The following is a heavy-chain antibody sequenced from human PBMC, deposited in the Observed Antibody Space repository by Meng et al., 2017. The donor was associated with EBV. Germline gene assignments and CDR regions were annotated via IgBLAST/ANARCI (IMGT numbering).Heavy chain of an antibody. J-gene: IGHJ4*02. CDR3: ASESGRGFTPDY. CDR2: LIPMSGAP. Sequence: QVQLQQAGAEGKKPGSSVKVACRTSGGAFRSDAVSWVRQAPGQGLEWMGGLIPMSGAPHYAQKFQDRVTITADESTSTHSMELNNLRFEDTAMYYCASESGRGFTPDYWGQGTLVTVSS. V-gene: IGHV1-69*01. D-gene: IGHD3-10*01. CDR1: GGAFRSDA.